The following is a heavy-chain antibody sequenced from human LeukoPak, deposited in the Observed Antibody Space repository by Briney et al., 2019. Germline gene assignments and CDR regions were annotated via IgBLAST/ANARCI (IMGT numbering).Heavy chain of an antibody. J-gene: IGHJ4*02. CDR2: INTNTGNP. V-gene: IGHV7-4-1*01. Sequence: ASVKVSCKASGYTFTNFAMNWVRQAPGQGLEWMGWINTNTGNPTYARDFTGRFVFSLDTSVRTACLQIDSLRPEDTAVYYCARVGGGGYCSDGTCYPTYWGQGTLVTVSS. CDR3: ARVGGGGYCSDGTCYPTY. CDR1: GYTFTNFA. D-gene: IGHD2-15*01.